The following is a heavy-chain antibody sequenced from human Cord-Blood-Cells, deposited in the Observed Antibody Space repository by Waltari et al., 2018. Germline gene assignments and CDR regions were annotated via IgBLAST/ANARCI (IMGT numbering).Heavy chain of an antibody. V-gene: IGHV4-34*01. CDR2: INHSGST. CDR3: ARLNSGRGAFDI. Sequence: QVQLQQWGAGLLKPSETLSLTCAVYGGYFRGYYRSWIRQPPGKGLEWIGEINHSGSTNYNPSLKSRVTISVDTSKNQFSLKLSSVTAADTAVYYCARLNSGRGAFDIWGQGTMVTVSS. J-gene: IGHJ3*02. CDR1: GGYFRGYY. D-gene: IGHD3-10*01.